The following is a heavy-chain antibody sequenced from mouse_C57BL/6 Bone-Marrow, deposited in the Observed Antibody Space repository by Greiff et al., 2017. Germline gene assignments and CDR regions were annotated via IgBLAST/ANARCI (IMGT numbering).Heavy chain of an antibody. Sequence: QVQLQQPGAELVKPGASVKMSCKASGYTFTSYWITWVKQRPGQGLEWIGDIYPGSGSTHYNEKFKSKATLTVDTSSSTAYMQLSSLTSEDSAVYYCARASYSDNSYFDVWDRGTAITVSA. CDR2: IYPGSGST. CDR1: GYTFTSYW. J-gene: IGHJ1*03. D-gene: IGHD2-12*01. V-gene: IGHV1-55*01. CDR3: ARASYSDNSYFDV.